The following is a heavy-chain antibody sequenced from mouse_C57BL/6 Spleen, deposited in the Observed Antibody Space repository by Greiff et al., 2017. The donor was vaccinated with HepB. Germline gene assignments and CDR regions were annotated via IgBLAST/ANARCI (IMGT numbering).Heavy chain of an antibody. CDR1: GYAFSSYW. V-gene: IGHV1-80*01. CDR2: IYHGDGDT. Sequence: QVQLQQPGAELVKPGASVKLSCKASGYAFSSYWMNWVKQRPGKGLEWIGQIYHGDGDTNYNGKFKGKATLTADKSSSTAYMQLSSLTSEDAAVYVCARDYYGSGAYWGQGTLVTVSA. CDR3: ARDYYGSGAY. J-gene: IGHJ3*01. D-gene: IGHD1-1*01.